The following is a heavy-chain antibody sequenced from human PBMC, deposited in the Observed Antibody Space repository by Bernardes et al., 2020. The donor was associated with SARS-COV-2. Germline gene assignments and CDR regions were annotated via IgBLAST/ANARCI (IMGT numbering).Heavy chain of an antibody. V-gene: IGHV3-74*01. J-gene: IGHJ4*02. Sequence: GGSLRLSCAASGFTFSSYWMHWVRQAPGKGLVWVSRINTDGSSSNYADFVKGRFTISRDNAKNTLYLQMHRLRDEDTAVYYCARRAWVSSYLGSSGFLDYWGQGTLVTVSS. CDR2: INTDGSSS. D-gene: IGHD3-22*01. CDR1: GFTFSSYW. CDR3: ARRAWVSSYLGSSGFLDY.